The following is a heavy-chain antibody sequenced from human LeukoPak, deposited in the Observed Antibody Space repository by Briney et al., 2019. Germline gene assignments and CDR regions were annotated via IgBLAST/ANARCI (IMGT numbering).Heavy chain of an antibody. CDR1: GFTFSSYA. J-gene: IGHJ5*02. CDR2: ISYDGSNK. D-gene: IGHD3-10*01. V-gene: IGHV3-30-3*01. Sequence: PGGSLRLSCAASGFTFSSYAMHWVRQAPGKGLEWVAVISYDGSNKYYADSVKGRFTISRDNSKNTLYLQMNSLRAEDTAVYYCARHAGDWFDPWGQGTLVTVSS. CDR3: ARHAGDWFDP.